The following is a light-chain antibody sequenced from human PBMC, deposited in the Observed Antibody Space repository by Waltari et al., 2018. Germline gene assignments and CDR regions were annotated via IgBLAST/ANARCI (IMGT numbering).Light chain of an antibody. J-gene: IGLJ3*02. Sequence: SALTQPRSVSGSPGQSVTISCTGTSSDVGGYNHVSWYQHHPGKAPKPLIYDVTKRPSGVPDRFSASKSDNTASLTISGLQAEDEADYYCCSYAGSITFWVFGGGTKLTVL. CDR1: SSDVGGYNH. V-gene: IGLV2-11*01. CDR3: CSYAGSITFWV. CDR2: DVT.